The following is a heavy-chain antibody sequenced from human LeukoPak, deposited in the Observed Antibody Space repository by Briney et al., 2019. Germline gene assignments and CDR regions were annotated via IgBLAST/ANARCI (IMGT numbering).Heavy chain of an antibody. J-gene: IGHJ4*02. CDR3: ARRLGYCSSTSCYATFDY. CDR2: VYPGDSDT. Sequence: GESLKISCKGSGYSFTSYWIGWVRQMPGKGLEWMGIVYPGDSDTRYSPSFQGQVTISADKSISTAYLQWSSLKASDTAMYYCARRLGYCSSTSCYATFDYWGQGTLVTVSS. V-gene: IGHV5-51*01. D-gene: IGHD2-2*01. CDR1: GYSFTSYW.